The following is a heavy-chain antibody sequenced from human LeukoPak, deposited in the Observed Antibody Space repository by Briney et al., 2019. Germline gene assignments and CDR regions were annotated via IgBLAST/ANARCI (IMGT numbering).Heavy chain of an antibody. CDR2: ISSSGSTI. CDR3: ATLSGDSDYYYGMDV. D-gene: IGHD3-10*01. J-gene: IGHJ6*02. Sequence: GGSLRLSCAASGFTFSSYEMNWVRQAPGKGLEWVSYISSSGSTIYYADSVKGRFTISRDNAQNSLYLQMNSLRAEDTAVYYCATLSGDSDYYYGMDVWGQGTTVTVSS. CDR1: GFTFSSYE. V-gene: IGHV3-48*03.